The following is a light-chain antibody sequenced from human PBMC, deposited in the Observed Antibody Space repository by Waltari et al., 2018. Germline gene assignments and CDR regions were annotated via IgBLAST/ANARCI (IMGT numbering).Light chain of an antibody. Sequence: QSALAPPASVSGSPGQSITISCPGTSSDVRRYNLVSWYQQPPGRAPKLMIYEVSRLPSGVSYRFSGSKSGNTASLTISGLQPEDEGDYYCCSYAGSSAYVFGTGTEVTV. CDR3: CSYAGSSAYV. CDR1: SSDVRRYNL. J-gene: IGLJ1*01. V-gene: IGLV2-23*02. CDR2: EVS.